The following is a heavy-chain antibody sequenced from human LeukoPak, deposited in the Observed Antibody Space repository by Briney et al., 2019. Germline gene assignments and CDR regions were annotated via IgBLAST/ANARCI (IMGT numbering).Heavy chain of an antibody. J-gene: IGHJ6*02. Sequence: GGSLRLPCAASGFTFSSYAMSWVRQAPGKGLEWVSAISGSGGSTYYADSVKGRFTISRDNSKNTLYLQMNSLRAEDTAVYYCAKGYDFWSGYLAYYYYGMDVWGQGTTVTVSS. CDR1: GFTFSSYA. V-gene: IGHV3-23*01. CDR3: AKGYDFWSGYLAYYYYGMDV. CDR2: ISGSGGST. D-gene: IGHD3-3*01.